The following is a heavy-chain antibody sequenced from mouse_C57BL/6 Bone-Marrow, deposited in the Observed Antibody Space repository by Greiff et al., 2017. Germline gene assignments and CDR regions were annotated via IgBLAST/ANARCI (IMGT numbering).Heavy chain of an antibody. CDR3: VRHRHDYLAWFAY. D-gene: IGHD2-4*01. J-gene: IGHJ3*01. CDR2: IRSKSNNYAT. Sequence: EVKLVESGGGLVQPKGSLKLSCAASGFSFNTYAMNWVRQAPGKGLEWVARIRSKSNNYATYYADSVKDRFTISRDDSESMLYLQMNNLKTEDTAMYYCVRHRHDYLAWFAYWGQGTLVTVSA. CDR1: GFSFNTYA. V-gene: IGHV10-1*01.